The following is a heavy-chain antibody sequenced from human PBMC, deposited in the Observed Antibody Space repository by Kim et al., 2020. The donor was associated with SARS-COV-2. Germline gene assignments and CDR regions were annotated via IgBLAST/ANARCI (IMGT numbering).Heavy chain of an antibody. CDR3: ARVAAAGTTIDY. J-gene: IGHJ4*02. Sequence: YYADSVKGRFTISRDNSKNTLYLQMNSLRAEDTAVYYCARVAAAGTTIDYWGQGTLVTVSS. V-gene: IGHV3-33*01. D-gene: IGHD6-13*01.